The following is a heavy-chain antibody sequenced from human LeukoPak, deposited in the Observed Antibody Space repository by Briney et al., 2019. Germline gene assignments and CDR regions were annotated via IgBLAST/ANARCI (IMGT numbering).Heavy chain of an antibody. CDR1: GYSFTNNW. CDR3: ARRWGYWEAFDY. J-gene: IGHJ4*02. CDR2: IYPGDSDT. Sequence: GESLKISCKGSGYSFTNNWIAWVRQLPGKGLQWMGSIYPGDSDTRYSPSFQGQVTISTDKSISTAYLQWSSLKASDTAMYYCARRWGYWEAFDYWGQGTLVTVSS. V-gene: IGHV5-51*01. D-gene: IGHD3-22*01.